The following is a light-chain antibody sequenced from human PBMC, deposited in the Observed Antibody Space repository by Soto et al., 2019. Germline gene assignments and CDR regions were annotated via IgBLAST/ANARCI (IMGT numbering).Light chain of an antibody. CDR3: QQTYSEPFT. CDR2: GAS. Sequence: DIQMTQSPSFLSASIGDTVTITCRASQSISTSLNWYRQRPGQGPELLIFGASTLQSGVPSRFSGGGSGTLFTLTINIPQSEDFATFYCQQTYSEPFTFGPGTTLDFK. J-gene: IGKJ3*01. V-gene: IGKV1-39*01. CDR1: QSISTS.